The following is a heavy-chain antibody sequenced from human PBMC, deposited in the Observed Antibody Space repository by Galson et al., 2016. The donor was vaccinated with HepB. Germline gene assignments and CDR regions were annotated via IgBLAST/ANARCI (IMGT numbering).Heavy chain of an antibody. J-gene: IGHJ4*02. CDR2: INHVGRT. CDR3: ARGGATPMVFSY. D-gene: IGHD5-18*01. Sequence: SETLSLTCAVYGGSLSGYYWSWIRQPPGKGLEWIGEINHVGRTNYNPSLKSRATISIDTSNNQFSLKLTSLTAADTAVYFCARGGATPMVFSYWGQGTLVTVSS. CDR1: GGSLSGYY. V-gene: IGHV4-34*01.